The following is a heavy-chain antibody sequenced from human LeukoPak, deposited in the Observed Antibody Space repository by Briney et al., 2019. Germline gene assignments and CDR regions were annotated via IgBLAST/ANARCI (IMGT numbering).Heavy chain of an antibody. V-gene: IGHV5-51*01. Sequence: GESLKISCKGSGYSFTSYWIGWVRQMPGKGLEWMGIIYPGDSDTRYSPSFQGQVTISADKSISTAYPQWSSLKASDTAMYYCARLHYDILTGYSTLDYWGQGTLVTVSS. CDR2: IYPGDSDT. CDR1: GYSFTSYW. CDR3: ARLHYDILTGYSTLDY. D-gene: IGHD3-9*01. J-gene: IGHJ4*02.